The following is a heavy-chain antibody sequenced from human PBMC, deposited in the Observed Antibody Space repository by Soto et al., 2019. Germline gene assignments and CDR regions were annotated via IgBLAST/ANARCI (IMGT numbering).Heavy chain of an antibody. Sequence: SETLSLTCTVSGGSISSSSYYWGCIRQPPGKGLEWIGSIYYSGSTYYNPSLKSRVTISVDTSKNQFSLKLSSVTAADTAVYYCASGRNFYGDYGGVDYWGQGTLVTVSS. V-gene: IGHV4-39*01. CDR2: IYYSGST. CDR1: GGSISSSSYY. CDR3: ASGRNFYGDYGGVDY. D-gene: IGHD4-17*01. J-gene: IGHJ4*02.